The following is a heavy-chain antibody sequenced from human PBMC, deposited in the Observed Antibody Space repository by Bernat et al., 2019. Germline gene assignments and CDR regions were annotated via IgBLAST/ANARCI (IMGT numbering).Heavy chain of an antibody. J-gene: IGHJ3*02. CDR1: RFTFSSYA. D-gene: IGHD5-12*01. Sequence: QVQLVESGGGVVQPGRSLRLSCAASRFTFSSYAMHWVRQAPGKGLEWVAVISYDGSNKYYADSVKGRFTISRDNSKNTLYLQMNSLRAEDTAVYYCARGGYDPRTDAFDIWGQGTMVTVSS. CDR3: ARGGYDPRTDAFDI. CDR2: ISYDGSNK. V-gene: IGHV3-30*01.